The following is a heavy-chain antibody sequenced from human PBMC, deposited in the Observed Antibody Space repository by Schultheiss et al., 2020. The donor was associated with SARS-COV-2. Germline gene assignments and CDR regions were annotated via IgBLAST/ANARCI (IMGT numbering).Heavy chain of an antibody. CDR1: GGSISSYY. J-gene: IGHJ6*02. Sequence: SETLSLTCTVSGGSISSYYWSWIRQPPGKGLEWIGSIYYSGSTYYNPSLKSRVTISVDRSKNQFSLKLSSVTAADTAVYYCARDTSNSSSWFYYYYYGMDVWGQGTTVTVSS. V-gene: IGHV4-59*04. D-gene: IGHD6-13*01. CDR3: ARDTSNSSSWFYYYYYGMDV. CDR2: IYYSGST.